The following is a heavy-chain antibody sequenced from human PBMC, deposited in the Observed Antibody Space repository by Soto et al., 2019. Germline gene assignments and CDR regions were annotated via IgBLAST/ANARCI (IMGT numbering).Heavy chain of an antibody. CDR2: IYWNDDK. CDR3: AHLKGLISGRHLGS. CDR1: GFSFNTSGVG. V-gene: IGHV2-5*01. Sequence: QITLKESGPTLVKPTQTLTLTCTFSGFSFNTSGVGVAWIRQPPGKALEWLALIYWNDDKRYSSSLKTRLFITKDTSKKQVVLTVTDMDPVETATYYCAHLKGLISGRHLGSWGQGALVTVSS. D-gene: IGHD6-6*01. J-gene: IGHJ5*02.